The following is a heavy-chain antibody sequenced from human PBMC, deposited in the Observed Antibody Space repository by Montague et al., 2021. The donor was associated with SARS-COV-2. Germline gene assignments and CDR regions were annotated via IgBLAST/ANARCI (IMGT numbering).Heavy chain of an antibody. D-gene: IGHD5-18*01. CDR1: GFTFNSYS. CDR3: AKGRYSAYVLDY. J-gene: IGHJ4*02. Sequence: SLRLSCAASGFTFNSYSMSWVRQSPGKGLEWVSVIYSGDRGTYYADAVKGRFTISRDNSKNTLYLQMHSLRAEDTAKYYCAKGRYSAYVLDYWGQGIQVTVSS. V-gene: IGHV3-23*03. CDR2: IYSGDRGT.